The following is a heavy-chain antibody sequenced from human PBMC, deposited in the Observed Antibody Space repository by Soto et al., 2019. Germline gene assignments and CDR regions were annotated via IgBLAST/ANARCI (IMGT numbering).Heavy chain of an antibody. CDR2: ISFSGFT. CDR3: ARRQQDYHYSYGMDV. J-gene: IGHJ6*02. V-gene: IGHV4-30-4*01. CDR1: GGSISSDDFY. Sequence: SETLSLTCTVSGGSISSDDFYWSWVRQPPGKGLEWIGYISFSGFTYYNPSLRSRVTISLDTSKNQFSLNLSSVTAADTAVYYCARRQQDYHYSYGMDVWGHGTTVTVAS.